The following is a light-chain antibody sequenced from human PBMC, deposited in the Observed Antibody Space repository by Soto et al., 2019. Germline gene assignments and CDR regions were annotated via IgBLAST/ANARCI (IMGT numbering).Light chain of an antibody. CDR2: AAS. CDR3: QNYNDAPRT. CDR1: QAPANY. V-gene: IGKV1-27*01. J-gene: IGKJ1*01. Sequence: DIQMTQSPSSLSASVGDRGTITGRASQAPANYLDWNQQKHRKVTTLQVSAASTLHSGSPSRFSGSGSGTDFTLTISSLPPADVATYYCQNYNDAPRTFGQGTKVDIK.